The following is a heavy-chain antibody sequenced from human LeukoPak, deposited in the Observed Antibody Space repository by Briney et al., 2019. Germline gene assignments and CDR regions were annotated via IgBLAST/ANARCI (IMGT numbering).Heavy chain of an antibody. D-gene: IGHD2/OR15-2a*01. J-gene: IGHJ3*01. CDR2: MYTGGST. CDR3: ARYSFQYTNSPLRHDAFDV. V-gene: IGHV3-66*01. Sequence: GGSLRLSCAASEFTVSTNYMGWARQAPGKGLEWVSVMYTGGSTFYADSVKGRFTISRDTSQNTSFLQMNSLRAEDTAVYYCARYSFQYTNSPLRHDAFDVWGQGMMVTVSS. CDR1: EFTVSTNY.